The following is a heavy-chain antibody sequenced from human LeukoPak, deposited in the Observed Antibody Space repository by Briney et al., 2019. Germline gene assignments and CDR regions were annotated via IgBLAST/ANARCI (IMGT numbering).Heavy chain of an antibody. J-gene: IGHJ4*02. Sequence: PGGSLRLSCAASGFTFSSYSMNWVRQAPGKGLEWVSSISSSSSYIYYADSVKGRFTISRDNAKNSLYLQMNSLRAEDTAVYYCASMIGSGYSGYSTLYYLDYWGQGTLVTVSS. V-gene: IGHV3-21*01. CDR2: ISSSSSYI. D-gene: IGHD5-12*01. CDR1: GFTFSSYS. CDR3: ASMIGSGYSGYSTLYYLDY.